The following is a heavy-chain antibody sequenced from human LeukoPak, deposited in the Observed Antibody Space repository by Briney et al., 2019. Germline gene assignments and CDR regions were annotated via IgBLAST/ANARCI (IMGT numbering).Heavy chain of an antibody. Sequence: PGGSLRLSCAASGFTFSSYSMNWVRQAPGKGLEWVSPISSSSSYIYYADSVKGRFTISRDNAKNSLYLQMNSLRVEDTAVYYCVRQKKSHGNFDYWGQGTLVTVSS. CDR3: VRQKKSHGNFDY. J-gene: IGHJ4*02. CDR2: ISSSSSYI. CDR1: GFTFSSYS. V-gene: IGHV3-21*04. D-gene: IGHD1-26*01.